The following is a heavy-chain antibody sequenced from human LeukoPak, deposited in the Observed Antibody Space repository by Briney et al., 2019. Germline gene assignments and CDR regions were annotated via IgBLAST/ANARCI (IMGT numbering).Heavy chain of an antibody. CDR1: GFTFSSHW. J-gene: IGHJ6*03. Sequence: GGSLRLSCAASGFTFSSHWMSWVRQAPGKGLEWVANIKQDGSEKYYVDSVKGRFTISRDNAKNSLYLQMNSLRAEDTAVYYCARDYGEFPSYYYYMDVWGKGTTVTISS. CDR3: ARDYGEFPSYYYYMDV. CDR2: IKQDGSEK. D-gene: IGHD4-17*01. V-gene: IGHV3-7*01.